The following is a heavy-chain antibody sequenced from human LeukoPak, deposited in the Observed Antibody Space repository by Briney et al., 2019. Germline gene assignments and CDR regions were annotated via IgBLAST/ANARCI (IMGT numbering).Heavy chain of an antibody. Sequence: GGSLRLSCEGSAFIFSGHWMNWVRQTPGKGLEWVSAISGSGGSTYYADSVKGRFTISRDNSKNTLYLQMNSLRAEDTAVYYCAKMTPDSSGYYDYWGQGTLVTVSS. V-gene: IGHV3-23*01. CDR3: AKMTPDSSGYYDY. CDR2: ISGSGGST. CDR1: AFIFSGHW. D-gene: IGHD3-22*01. J-gene: IGHJ4*02.